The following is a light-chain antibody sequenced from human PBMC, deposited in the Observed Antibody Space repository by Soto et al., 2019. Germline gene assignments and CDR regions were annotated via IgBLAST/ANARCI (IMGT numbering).Light chain of an antibody. V-gene: IGKV3-15*01. CDR3: QQYNNWPPT. J-gene: IGKJ1*01. Sequence: EIVMTQSPATLSVSPRERATLSCRASQSVSSNLAWYQQKPGQAPRLLIYDASTRATGIPARFSGSGSGTEFTLTISSLQSEDFAVYYCQQYNNWPPTFGQGTKVEIK. CDR2: DAS. CDR1: QSVSSN.